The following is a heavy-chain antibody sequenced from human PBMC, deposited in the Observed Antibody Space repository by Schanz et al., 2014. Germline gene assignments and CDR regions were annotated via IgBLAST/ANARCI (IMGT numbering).Heavy chain of an antibody. CDR1: GFNFKNYD. V-gene: IGHV1-18*04. D-gene: IGHD3-9*01. CDR3: ARDAADFYDILTEEDY. J-gene: IGHJ4*02. Sequence: QVQLVQSGAEVKKPGASVKVSCTASGFNFKNYDISWVRQAPGQGLEWMGWISAYNGNTKYPQKLQGRVTMTTDTSTSTAYMELRSLRSDDTAVYYCARDAADFYDILTEEDYWGQGTLVTVSS. CDR2: ISAYNGNT.